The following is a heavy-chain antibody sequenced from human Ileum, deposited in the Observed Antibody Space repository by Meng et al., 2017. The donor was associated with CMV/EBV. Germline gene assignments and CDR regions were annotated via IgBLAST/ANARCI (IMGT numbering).Heavy chain of an antibody. D-gene: IGHD3-10*01. J-gene: IGHJ4*02. CDR1: GGSFTGYY. V-gene: IGHV4-34*01. CDR3: ARGLASGWPDY. Sequence: QVQRRQGAAGLFKPSETLSLTCVVFGGSFTGYYWSWFRQSPGKGLEWIGEITHSGRTSYNLSLKSRVTISVDMSKYQFSLKLTSVTAADTAIYYCARGLASGWPDYWGQGTLVTVSS. CDR2: ITHSGRT.